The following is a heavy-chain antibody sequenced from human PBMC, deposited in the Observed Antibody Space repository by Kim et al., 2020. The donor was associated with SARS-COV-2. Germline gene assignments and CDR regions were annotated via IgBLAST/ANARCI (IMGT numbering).Heavy chain of an antibody. CDR1: GFSVSANY. V-gene: IGHV3-53*01. Sequence: GGSLRLSCAASGFSVSANYMSWVRQAPRKGLEWVSFTYSGDSTNYADSVKGRFTISGDSSKNTVDLQMNSLRAEDTAVYYCTRGRPGPLGGYFDFWGQGT. CDR2: TYSGDST. J-gene: IGHJ4*02. CDR3: TRGRPGPLGGYFDF.